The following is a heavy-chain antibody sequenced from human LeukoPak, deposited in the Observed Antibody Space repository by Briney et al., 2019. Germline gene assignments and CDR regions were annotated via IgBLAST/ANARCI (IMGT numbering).Heavy chain of an antibody. CDR1: GFTFSSFD. J-gene: IGHJ1*01. V-gene: IGHV3-23*01. Sequence: GGSLRLSCAASGFTFSSFDMTWVRQAPGQGLGWVSTISVSATNTSYADSVKGQFTISRDNSKNTLYLQMNSLRADDTAVYYCASIASMRVVLISWGQGSLVTVSS. CDR2: ISVSATNT. CDR3: ASIASMRVVLIS. D-gene: IGHD3-22*01.